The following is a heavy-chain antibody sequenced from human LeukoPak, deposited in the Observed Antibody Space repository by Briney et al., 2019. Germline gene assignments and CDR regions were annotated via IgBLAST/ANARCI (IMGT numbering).Heavy chain of an antibody. CDR1: GGSISSYY. D-gene: IGHD6-19*01. J-gene: IGHJ4*02. CDR3: ARSYSSGWTFDY. Sequence: SETLSLTCTVSGGSISSYYWSWIRQPPGKGLEWIGYIYYSGTTSYNPSLKSRVTISVDTSKNQHSLKLSSVTAADTAVYYCARSYSSGWTFDYWGQGTLVTVS. V-gene: IGHV4-59*08. CDR2: IYYSGTT.